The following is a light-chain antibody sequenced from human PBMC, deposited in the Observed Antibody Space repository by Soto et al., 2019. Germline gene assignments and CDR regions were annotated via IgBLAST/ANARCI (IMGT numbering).Light chain of an antibody. CDR1: SSDVGGFNY. Sequence: QSVLTQPASVSGSPGQSITISCTGTSSDVGGFNYVSWYQRHPGKAPKLIIYAVSNRPSGVSNRFSGSKSGNTASLTISGLQAEDEADYYCSSYTSSSTQVFGTGTKVTVL. V-gene: IGLV2-14*01. CDR2: AVS. CDR3: SSYTSSSTQV. J-gene: IGLJ1*01.